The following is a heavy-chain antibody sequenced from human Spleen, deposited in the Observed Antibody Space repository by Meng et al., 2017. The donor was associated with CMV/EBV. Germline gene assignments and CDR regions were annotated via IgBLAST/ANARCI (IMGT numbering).Heavy chain of an antibody. Sequence: YTFTEFLIHGVRQAPGQGLECMGYINPYTGGTKFAQKFQGRVTITRDTSIDTAYMELSRLTSDDTAVYYCARGKAAYNWNFAARFDPWGQGTLVTVSS. CDR2: INPYTGGT. CDR1: YTFTEFL. V-gene: IGHV1-2*02. J-gene: IGHJ5*02. D-gene: IGHD1-7*01. CDR3: ARGKAAYNWNFAARFDP.